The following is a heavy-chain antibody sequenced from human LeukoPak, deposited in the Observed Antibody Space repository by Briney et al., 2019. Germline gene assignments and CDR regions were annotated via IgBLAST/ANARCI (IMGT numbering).Heavy chain of an antibody. Sequence: SETLSLTCTVSGGSISSRPYCWGWIRQPPGKGLEWLGSFYYSGSTYYKPSLKSRVTISVDTSKNQISLKLSSVTAADTAVYYCARRPFNRRYSSSWRREYLYYFDYWGQGTLVTVSS. D-gene: IGHD6-13*01. CDR2: FYYSGST. CDR1: GGSISSRPYC. J-gene: IGHJ4*02. V-gene: IGHV4-39*01. CDR3: ARRPFNRRYSSSWRREYLYYFDY.